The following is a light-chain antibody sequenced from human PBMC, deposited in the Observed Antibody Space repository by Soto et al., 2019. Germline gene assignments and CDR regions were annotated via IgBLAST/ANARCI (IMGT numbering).Light chain of an antibody. CDR3: SSYTSSSTPVV. CDR2: DVS. CDR1: SSDVVCYNY. V-gene: IGLV2-14*01. Sequence: QSALTHPASVSGSPGQSITISCTGTSSDVVCYNYVSWYQQHPGKAPKLMIYDVSNRPSGVSNRFSGSKSGNTASLTISGLQAEDEADYYCSSYTSSSTPVVFGGGTKLTVL. J-gene: IGLJ2*01.